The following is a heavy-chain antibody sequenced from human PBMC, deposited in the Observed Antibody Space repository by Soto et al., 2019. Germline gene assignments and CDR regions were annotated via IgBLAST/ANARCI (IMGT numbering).Heavy chain of an antibody. Sequence: ASVKASFKASGYTYIRYGISWVRQAGGQGREGMGWISGYNGNTKYAQKFQGRVTTTTDTSTNTAHMELTSLRFDYTAVYYCARVYYASSGYSYVEGPDHYYGMDVWGQGTTVTVSS. CDR2: ISGYNGNT. D-gene: IGHD3-22*01. V-gene: IGHV1-18*01. J-gene: IGHJ6*02. CDR3: ARVYYASSGYSYVEGPDHYYGMDV. CDR1: GYTYIRYG.